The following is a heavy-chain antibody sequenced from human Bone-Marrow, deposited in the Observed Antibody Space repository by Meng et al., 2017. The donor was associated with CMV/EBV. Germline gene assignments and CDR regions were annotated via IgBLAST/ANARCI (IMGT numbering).Heavy chain of an antibody. D-gene: IGHD1-26*01. Sequence: GESLKISCAASGFTFSSYAMHWVRQAPGRGLEYVSAIGSDGSSTSYADSVNGRFTISRDNSKNTLFLQMGSLRAEDMAVYYCARGWDYWYFDLWGRGTLVTVSS. J-gene: IGHJ2*01. CDR2: IGSDGSST. CDR1: GFTFSSYA. CDR3: ARGWDYWYFDL. V-gene: IGHV3-64*02.